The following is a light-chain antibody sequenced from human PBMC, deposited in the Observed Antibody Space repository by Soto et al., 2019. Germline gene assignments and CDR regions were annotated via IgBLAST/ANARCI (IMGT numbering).Light chain of an antibody. CDR3: QQRSNWPSMYT. V-gene: IGKV3-11*01. Sequence: EIVLTQSPVTLSLSPGERATISCRASQSVSSYLAWCQQKPGQAPRLLIYDASSRATGSPARFSGSGSGTDFTLTISSLEPEDFAVFYCQQRSNWPSMYTFGQGTKLEIK. CDR1: QSVSSY. J-gene: IGKJ2*01. CDR2: DAS.